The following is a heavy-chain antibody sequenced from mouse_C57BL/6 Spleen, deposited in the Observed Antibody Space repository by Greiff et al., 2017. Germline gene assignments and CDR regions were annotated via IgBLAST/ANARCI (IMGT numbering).Heavy chain of an antibody. D-gene: IGHD3-2*02. CDR1: GFSLTSYA. V-gene: IGHV2-9-1*01. CDR3: ATTAGSSGYGDYYAMDY. CDR2: IWTGGGA. Sequence: VQLVESGPGLVAPSQSLSITCTVSGFSLTSYAISWVRQPPGKGLEWLGVIWTGGGANYNSALKSRLSISKDNSKSQVFLKMNSLQTDDTARYYCATTAGSSGYGDYYAMDYWGQGTSVTVSS. J-gene: IGHJ4*01.